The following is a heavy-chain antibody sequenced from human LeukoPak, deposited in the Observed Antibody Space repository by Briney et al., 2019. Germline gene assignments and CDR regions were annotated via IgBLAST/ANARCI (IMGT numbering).Heavy chain of an antibody. CDR3: ARALVIAATYDYFEP. Sequence: GGSLRLSCAASGFTFSSYAMSWVRQAPGKGLEWVSVINGGGGTTYYADSLKGRVTISRDNSTNTLYMQMNSLTAEDTAVYYCARALVIAATYDYFEPWGQGTLVTVSS. CDR2: INGGGGTT. J-gene: IGHJ5*02. V-gene: IGHV3-23*03. CDR1: GFTFSSYA. D-gene: IGHD2-15*01.